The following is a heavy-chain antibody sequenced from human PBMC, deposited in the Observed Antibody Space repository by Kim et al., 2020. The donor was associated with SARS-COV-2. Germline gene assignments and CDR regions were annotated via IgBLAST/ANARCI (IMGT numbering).Heavy chain of an antibody. J-gene: IGHJ4*02. Sequence: LKSRVTISVDTSKNQFSLKLSSVTAADTAVYYCARQRDILTGYYPYYFDYWGQGTLVTVSS. D-gene: IGHD3-9*01. CDR3: ARQRDILTGYYPYYFDY. V-gene: IGHV4-61*07.